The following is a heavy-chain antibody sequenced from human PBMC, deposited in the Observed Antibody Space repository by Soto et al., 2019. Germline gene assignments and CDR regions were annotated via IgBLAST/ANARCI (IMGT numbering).Heavy chain of an antibody. Sequence: QVPLVQSRAEVKKPGASVTVSCKASGGTFSSYAIHWGRQAPGQGLEWMGGIIPMYGSGKYAQRFQGRVTITADEATTTVYMELTSLTSQDTAVYYCARVTSMVGGVIDNWFAPWGHGTLVTVSS. J-gene: IGHJ5*02. V-gene: IGHV1-69*01. CDR1: GGTFSSYA. D-gene: IGHD3-10*01. CDR3: ARVTSMVGGVIDNWFAP. CDR2: IIPMYGSG.